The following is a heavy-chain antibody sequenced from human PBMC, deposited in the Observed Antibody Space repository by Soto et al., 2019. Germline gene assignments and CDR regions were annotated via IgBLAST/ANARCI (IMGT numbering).Heavy chain of an antibody. J-gene: IGHJ5*02. CDR2: IYYSGST. Sequence: QVQLQESGPGLVKPSQTLSLTCTVSGGSISSGDYYWSWIRQPPGKGLEWIGYIYYSGSTYYNPSLKSRVTLSVDASKNQVSLKLSSVTAADTAVYYCARIAAAANWFDPWGQGTLVTVSS. V-gene: IGHV4-30-4*01. CDR3: ARIAAAANWFDP. CDR1: GGSISSGDYY. D-gene: IGHD6-13*01.